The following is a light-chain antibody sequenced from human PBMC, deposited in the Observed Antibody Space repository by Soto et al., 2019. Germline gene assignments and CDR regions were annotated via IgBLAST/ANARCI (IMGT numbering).Light chain of an antibody. CDR1: QSVGSH. CDR3: QQYNNWPPYT. CDR2: GVS. Sequence: EIVMTQSPATVSVSPGERATLSCRASQSVGSHLAWYQQKPGQAPRLLIYGVSTRATGIPARFSGSGSGTEFTLTISSLQSEDFAVYYCQQYNNWPPYTFGQGTKVEIK. J-gene: IGKJ2*01. V-gene: IGKV3-15*01.